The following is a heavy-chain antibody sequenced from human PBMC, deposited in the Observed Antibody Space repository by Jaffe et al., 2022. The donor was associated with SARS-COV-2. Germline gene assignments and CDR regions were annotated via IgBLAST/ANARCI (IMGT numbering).Heavy chain of an antibody. CDR1: GGSISSYY. Sequence: QVQLQESGPGLVKPSETLSLTCTVSGGSISSYYWSWIRQPPGKGLEWIGYIYYSGSTNYNPSLKSRVTISVDTSKNQFSLKLSSVTAADTAVYYCAREGSSWYRGSWFDPWGQGTLVTVSS. D-gene: IGHD6-13*01. CDR3: AREGSSWYRGSWFDP. V-gene: IGHV4-59*01. CDR2: IYYSGST. J-gene: IGHJ5*02.